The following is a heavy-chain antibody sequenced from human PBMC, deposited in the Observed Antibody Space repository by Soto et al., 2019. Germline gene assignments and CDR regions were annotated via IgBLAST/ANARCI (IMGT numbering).Heavy chain of an antibody. J-gene: IGHJ6*02. D-gene: IGHD6-6*01. CDR1: GGTFSSYA. Sequence: QVQLVQSGAEVKKPGSSVKVSCKASGGTFSSYAISWVRQAPGQGLEWMGGIIPIFGTANYAQKFQGRVTMTADESTSTAYRELSSLRSEDTAVYYCARDVRQLDYYYYGMDVWGQVTTVTVSS. V-gene: IGHV1-69*12. CDR3: ARDVRQLDYYYYGMDV. CDR2: IIPIFGTA.